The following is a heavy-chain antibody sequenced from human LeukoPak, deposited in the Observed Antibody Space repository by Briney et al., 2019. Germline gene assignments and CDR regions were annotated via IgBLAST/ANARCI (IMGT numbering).Heavy chain of an antibody. J-gene: IGHJ4*02. CDR2: INDDGSGT. CDR3: ARDNYGDYLIYD. D-gene: IGHD4-17*01. CDR1: GFTFSSYW. V-gene: IGHV3-74*01. Sequence: GGSLRLSCAASGFTFSSYWMHWVRQAPGKGLVRVSRINDDGSGTSYADSVKGRFTISRDNAKNTLYLQMNSLRAEDTAVYYCARDNYGDYLIYDWGQGTLVTVSP.